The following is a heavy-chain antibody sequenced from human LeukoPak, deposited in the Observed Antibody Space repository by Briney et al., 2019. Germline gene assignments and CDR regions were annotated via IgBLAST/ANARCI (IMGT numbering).Heavy chain of an antibody. J-gene: IGHJ6*03. D-gene: IGHD3-10*01. CDR2: IYYSGSS. CDR3: ARARYGSGSYHYMDV. CDR1: GGYISSYY. V-gene: IGHV4-59*12. Sequence: PLETLSLTCTVSGGYISSYYWSWIRQPPGKGLEWIGYIYYSGSSNYNPSLKSRVTMSVDTSKNQFSLKVNSVTAADTAVYYCARARYGSGSYHYMDVWGKGTTVTISS.